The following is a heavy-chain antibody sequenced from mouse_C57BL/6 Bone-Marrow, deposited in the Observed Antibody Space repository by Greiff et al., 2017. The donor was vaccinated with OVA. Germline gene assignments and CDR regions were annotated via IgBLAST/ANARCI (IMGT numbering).Heavy chain of an antibody. CDR1: GFTFSSYG. CDR3: ARYYYGNYDWYFDV. CDR2: ISSGGSYT. J-gene: IGHJ1*03. D-gene: IGHD2-1*01. V-gene: IGHV5-6*01. Sequence: EVKLMESGGDLVKPGGSLKLSCAASGFTFSSYGMSWVRQTPDKRLEWVGTISSGGSYTNYPDSVKGRFTLTGDNANNTLYLQMSSRKSEDTSMYYCARYYYGNYDWYFDVWGTGNTVTVSS.